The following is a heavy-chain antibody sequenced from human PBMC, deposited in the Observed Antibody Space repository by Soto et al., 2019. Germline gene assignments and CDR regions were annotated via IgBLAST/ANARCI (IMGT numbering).Heavy chain of an antibody. Sequence: QVQLVQSGAEVKKPGSSVKVSCKASGGTFSSYAISWVRQAPGQGLEWMGGIIPIFGTANYAQKFQGRVTITADEATSTAYMGLSSLRSEDTAVYYCARGGRSGTFYSYYGMDGWGQGTTVTVSS. D-gene: IGHD3-16*01. J-gene: IGHJ6*02. CDR2: IIPIFGTA. CDR1: GGTFSSYA. V-gene: IGHV1-69*12. CDR3: ARGGRSGTFYSYYGMDG.